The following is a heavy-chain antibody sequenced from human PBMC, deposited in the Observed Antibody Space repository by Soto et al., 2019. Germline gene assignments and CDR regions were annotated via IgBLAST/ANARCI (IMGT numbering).Heavy chain of an antibody. CDR3: ARDRDWKWELTRIYYGMDV. CDR1: GFTFSSYG. CDR2: IWYDGSNK. J-gene: IGHJ6*02. D-gene: IGHD1-26*01. V-gene: IGHV3-33*01. Sequence: QVQLVESGGGVVQPGRSLRLSCAASGFTFSSYGMHWVRQAPGKGLEWVAVIWYDGSNKYYADSVKGRFTISRDNSKNTLYVQMNSLRAEHTAVYYCARDRDWKWELTRIYYGMDVWGQGTTVTVSS.